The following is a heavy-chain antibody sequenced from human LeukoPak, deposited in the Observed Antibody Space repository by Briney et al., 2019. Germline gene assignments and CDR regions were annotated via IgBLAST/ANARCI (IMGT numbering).Heavy chain of an antibody. J-gene: IGHJ2*01. Sequence: SSETLSLTCTVSGGSISSYYWSWIRQPPGKGLEWIGYIYYSGSTNYSPSLKSRVTISVDTSKNQFSLKPSSVTAADTAVYYCARGGQQLANWYFALWGSGTLVTVPS. CDR2: IYYSGST. CDR3: ARGGQQLANWYFAL. V-gene: IGHV4-59*01. D-gene: IGHD6-13*01. CDR1: GGSISSYY.